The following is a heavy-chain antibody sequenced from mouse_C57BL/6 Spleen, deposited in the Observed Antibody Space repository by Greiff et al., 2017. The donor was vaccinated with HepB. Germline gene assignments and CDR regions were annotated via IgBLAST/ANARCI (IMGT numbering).Heavy chain of an antibody. J-gene: IGHJ2*01. CDR1: GYAFSSYW. Sequence: VKLQESGAELVKPGASVKISCKASGYAFSSYWMNWVKQRPGKGLEWIGQIYPGDGDTNYNGKFKGKATLTEDKSSSNAYMQLSSMTSEDSAVDLCARGYYGSSYYFDYWGQGTTLKVSS. CDR2: IYPGDGDT. D-gene: IGHD1-1*01. V-gene: IGHV1-80*01. CDR3: ARGYYGSSYYFDY.